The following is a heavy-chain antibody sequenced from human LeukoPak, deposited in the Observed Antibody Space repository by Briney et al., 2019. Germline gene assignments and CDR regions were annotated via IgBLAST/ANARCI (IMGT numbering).Heavy chain of an antibody. J-gene: IGHJ4*02. CDR1: GFNFRHYA. D-gene: IGHD6-13*01. CDR3: ARRGGSSWSSFDF. V-gene: IGHV3-23*01. CDR2: ISGFGGST. Sequence: GGSLRLSCAASGFNFRHYAMNWVRQAPGKGPEWVSGISGFGGSTYYAPSVKDRFAISRDNSGNALFLRLTNLRVEDSALYYCARRGGSSWSSFDFWGQGTWVGVSS.